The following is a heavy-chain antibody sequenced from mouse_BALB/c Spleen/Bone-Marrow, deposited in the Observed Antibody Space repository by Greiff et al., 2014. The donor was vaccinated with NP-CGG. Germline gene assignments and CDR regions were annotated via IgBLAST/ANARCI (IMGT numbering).Heavy chain of an antibody. D-gene: IGHD2-1*01. CDR3: ARDRGRNFYAMDY. V-gene: IGHV2-9*02. J-gene: IGHJ4*01. Sequence: VQGVESGPGLVAPSQSLSITCTVSGFSLTSYGVHWVRQPPGKGPEWLGVIWAGGSTNYNSALMSRLSINKDNSKSQVFLKMNSLQTDDTAMYYCARDRGRNFYAMDYWGQGTSVTVSS. CDR1: GFSLTSYG. CDR2: IWAGGST.